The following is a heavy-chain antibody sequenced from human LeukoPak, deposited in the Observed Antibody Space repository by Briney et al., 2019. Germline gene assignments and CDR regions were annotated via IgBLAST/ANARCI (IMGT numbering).Heavy chain of an antibody. D-gene: IGHD6-6*01. CDR3: ARRAYSSSSFDY. CDR2: IYYSGRT. J-gene: IGHJ4*02. Sequence: ETLSLTCTVSGGSIRSANHFWGWTRQPPGKGLEWIGIIYYSGRTYFNPSLKSRVTIGVDTSKNQFSLKLRSVTAADTAVYYCARRAYSSSSFDYWGQGTLVTVSS. V-gene: IGHV4-39*01. CDR1: GGSIRSANHF.